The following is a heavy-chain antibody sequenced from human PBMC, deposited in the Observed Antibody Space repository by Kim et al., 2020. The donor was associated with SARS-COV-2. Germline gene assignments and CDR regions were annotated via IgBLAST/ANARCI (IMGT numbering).Heavy chain of an antibody. D-gene: IGHD6-13*01. CDR3: ARGPRAAAGAY. CDR2: T. Sequence: TGDAQKFQGRVTMTRDTSTSTVYMELSSLRSEDTAVYYCARGPRAAAGAYWGQGTLVTVSS. V-gene: IGHV1-46*01. J-gene: IGHJ4*02.